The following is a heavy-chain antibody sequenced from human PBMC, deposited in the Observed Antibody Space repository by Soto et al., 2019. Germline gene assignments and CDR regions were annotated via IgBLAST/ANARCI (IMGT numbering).Heavy chain of an antibody. V-gene: IGHV3-30*18. Sequence: RRLSCAASGFTFSSYGMHWVRQAPGKGLEWVAVISYDGSNKYYADSVKGRFTISRDNSKNTLYLQMNSLRAEDTAVYYCAKDLTYSSGWSIRVTYYYYGMDVWGQGTTVTVSS. CDR2: ISYDGSNK. CDR3: AKDLTYSSGWSIRVTYYYYGMDV. CDR1: GFTFSSYG. J-gene: IGHJ6*02. D-gene: IGHD6-19*01.